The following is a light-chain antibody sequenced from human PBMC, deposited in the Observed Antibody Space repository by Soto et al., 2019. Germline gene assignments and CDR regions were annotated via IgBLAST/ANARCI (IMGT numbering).Light chain of an antibody. Sequence: QSVLTQPASVSGSPGQSITISCTGTSSDVGSYNLVSWYQQHPGKAPKLMIYEVSKRPSGVSNRLSGSKSGNTASLTISGPQAEDEADYYCCSYAGSSTLVFGTGTKVTFL. CDR1: SSDVGSYNL. CDR3: CSYAGSSTLV. CDR2: EVS. J-gene: IGLJ1*01. V-gene: IGLV2-23*02.